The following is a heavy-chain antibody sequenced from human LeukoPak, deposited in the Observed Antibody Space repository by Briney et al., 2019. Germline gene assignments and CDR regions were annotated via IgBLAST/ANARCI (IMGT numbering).Heavy chain of an antibody. J-gene: IGHJ2*01. CDR2: IYHSGST. D-gene: IGHD4-17*01. Sequence: SETLSLTCAVSGGSISISNWWSWVRQPPGKGLEWIGEIYHSGSTNYNPSLKSRVTISVDKSKNQFSLKLSSVTAADTAVYYCAREYGDYVYWYFDLWGRGTLVTVSS. CDR1: GGSISISNW. CDR3: AREYGDYVYWYFDL. V-gene: IGHV4-4*02.